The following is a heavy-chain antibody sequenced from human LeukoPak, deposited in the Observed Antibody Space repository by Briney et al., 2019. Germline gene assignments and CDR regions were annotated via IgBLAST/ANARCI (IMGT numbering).Heavy chain of an antibody. V-gene: IGHV4-34*01. J-gene: IGHJ3*02. CDR1: GGSFSGYY. CDR3: ASFSSGDAFDI. D-gene: IGHD6-19*01. Sequence: SETLSLTCAVYGGSFSGYYWSWIRQPPGKGLEWIGEINHSGSTNYNPSLKSPVTISVDTSKNQFSLKLSSVTAADTAVYYCASFSSGDAFDIWGQGTMVTVSS. CDR2: INHSGST.